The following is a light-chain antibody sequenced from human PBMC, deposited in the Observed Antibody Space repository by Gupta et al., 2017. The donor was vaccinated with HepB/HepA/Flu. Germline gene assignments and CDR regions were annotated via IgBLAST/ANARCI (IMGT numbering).Light chain of an antibody. V-gene: IGLV10-54*04. CDR1: SIDDVGNVG. CDR3: STWDSSLSAWV. CDR2: RRN. Sequence: QAGLTQPPSVSKDLRQTATLTCTGNSIDDVGNVGVTWPQQHQGHPPKLLSYRRNNRPSGISERFSASRSGNTASLVITGLQPEDEADYYCSTWDSSLSAWVFGGGTKLTVL. J-gene: IGLJ3*02.